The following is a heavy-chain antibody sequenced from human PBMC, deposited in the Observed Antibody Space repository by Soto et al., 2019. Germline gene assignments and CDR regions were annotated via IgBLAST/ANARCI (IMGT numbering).Heavy chain of an antibody. V-gene: IGHV5-51*01. D-gene: IGHD3-3*01. J-gene: IGHJ6*02. CDR3: ARHYADYDFWSGPRPPPNYYYGRDV. CDR2: IYPGDSDT. CDR1: AYTFIRYW. Sequence: VESVTISCEASAYTFIRYWIVWLRQMPGKGLAGTPTIYPGDSDTRYSPSFEGQVTISADKSISTAYVQWRSLKASETAMYYCARHYADYDFWSGPRPPPNYYYGRDVWGQGTTVTVSS.